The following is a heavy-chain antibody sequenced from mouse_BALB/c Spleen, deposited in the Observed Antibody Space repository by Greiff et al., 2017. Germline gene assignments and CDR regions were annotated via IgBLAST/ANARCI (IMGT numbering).Heavy chain of an antibody. CDR2: INPSNGRT. CDR3: ARPCGGPDWYFDD. Sequence: VQLQQPGAELVKPGASVKLSCKASGYTFTSYWMHWVKQRPGQGLEWIGEINPSNGRTNYNEKFKSKATLTVDKSSSTAYMQLSSLTSEDSAVVYWARPCGGPDWYFDDWGAGTTVTVSS. J-gene: IGHJ1*01. V-gene: IGHV1S81*02. D-gene: IGHD1-1*02. CDR1: GYTFTSYW.